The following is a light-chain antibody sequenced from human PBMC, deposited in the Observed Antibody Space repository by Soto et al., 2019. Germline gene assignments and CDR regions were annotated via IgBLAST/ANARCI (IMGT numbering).Light chain of an antibody. J-gene: IGLJ2*01. V-gene: IGLV1-47*01. Sequence: QSVLTQPPSESGNPGQRVTISCSGSSSNIGSNYVYWYQQLPGTAPKLLIYRNNQRPSGVPDRFSGSKSGTSASLAISGLRSEDEADYYCAAWDDSLHVVFGGGTKLTVL. CDR2: RNN. CDR1: SSNIGSNY. CDR3: AAWDDSLHVV.